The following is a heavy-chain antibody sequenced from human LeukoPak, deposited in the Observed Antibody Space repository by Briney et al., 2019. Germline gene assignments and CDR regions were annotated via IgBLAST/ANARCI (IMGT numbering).Heavy chain of an antibody. CDR2: IYSGGST. J-gene: IGHJ5*02. D-gene: IGHD6-13*01. Sequence: GGSLRLSCAASGFTVSSNYMSWVRQAPGKGLEWVSVIYSGGSTYYADSVKGRFTISRDNSKNTLYLQMNSLRAEDTAVYYCARGGMRSSWYWFDPWGQGTLSPSPQ. CDR3: ARGGMRSSWYWFDP. CDR1: GFTVSSNY. V-gene: IGHV3-53*01.